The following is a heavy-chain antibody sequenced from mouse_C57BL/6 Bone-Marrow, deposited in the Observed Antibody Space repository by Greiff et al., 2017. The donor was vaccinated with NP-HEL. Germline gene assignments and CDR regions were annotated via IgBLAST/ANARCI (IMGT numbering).Heavy chain of an antibody. V-gene: IGHV5-15*04. J-gene: IGHJ4*01. Sequence: EVMLVESGGGLVQPGGSRKLSCAASGFTFSDYGMAWVRQAPRKGPEWVAFISNLAYSIYYADTVTGRFTISRENAKNTLYLEMSSLRSEDTAMYYCARGGFYYAMDYWGQGTSVTVSS. CDR3: ARGGFYYAMDY. CDR1: GFTFSDYG. CDR2: ISNLAYSI.